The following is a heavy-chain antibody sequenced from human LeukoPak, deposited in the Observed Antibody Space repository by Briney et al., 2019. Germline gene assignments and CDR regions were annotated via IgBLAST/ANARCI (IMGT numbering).Heavy chain of an antibody. CDR1: GGSISSGGYY. CDR2: IYYSGST. CDR3: ALTNKAATPLYYYYGMDV. V-gene: IGHV4-31*03. Sequence: SETLSLTCTVSGGSISSGGYYWSWIRQHTGKGLEWIGYIYYSGSTYYNPSLKSRVTISVDTSKNQFSLKLSSVTAADTAVYYCALTNKAATPLYYYYGMDVWGQGTTVTVSS. D-gene: IGHD2-15*01. J-gene: IGHJ6*02.